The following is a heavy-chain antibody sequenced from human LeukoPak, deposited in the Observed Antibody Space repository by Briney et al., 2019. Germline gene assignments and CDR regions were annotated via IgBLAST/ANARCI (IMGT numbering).Heavy chain of an antibody. CDR1: GFTFSSYA. D-gene: IGHD2-15*01. CDR3: ARDIAHCSGDDCYNIRFDF. V-gene: IGHV3-48*01. J-gene: IGHJ5*01. CDR2: IGVSSRTI. Sequence: PGRSLRLSCAASGFTFSSYALNWVRQAPGKGLEWVSYIGVSSRTIYYADSVKGRFTISRDDAKNSLYLQMNSLRAEDTAIYYCARDIAHCSGDDCYNIRFDFWGQGTLVTVSS.